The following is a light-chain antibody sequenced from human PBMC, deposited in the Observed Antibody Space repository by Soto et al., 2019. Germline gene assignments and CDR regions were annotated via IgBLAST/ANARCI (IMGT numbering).Light chain of an antibody. CDR1: QDIRND. V-gene: IGKV1-17*01. CDR2: TAS. Sequence: DIQMTQSPSSLSASAGDRVTITCRASQDIRNDLAWYQQKPGKVPKRLIYTASTLESGVPPSFSGSASGTEFTLTISSLQPEDFATFFCLQYNTYPRAFGQGTKVEIK. CDR3: LQYNTYPRA. J-gene: IGKJ1*01.